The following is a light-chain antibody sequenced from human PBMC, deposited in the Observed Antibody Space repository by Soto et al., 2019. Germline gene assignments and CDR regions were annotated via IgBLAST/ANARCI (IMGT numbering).Light chain of an antibody. CDR2: GTS. CDR1: QAINTY. V-gene: IGKV1-39*01. Sequence: DIQMTQSQSFLSASVGDRVTISCRASQAINTYLNWYQQKPGKAPKLLIYGTSDLQNGVPSRFSGGGSGTDFTLTICSLQPEDFATYYCQQSYSTLLITFGQGTRLEV. J-gene: IGKJ5*01. CDR3: QQSYSTLLIT.